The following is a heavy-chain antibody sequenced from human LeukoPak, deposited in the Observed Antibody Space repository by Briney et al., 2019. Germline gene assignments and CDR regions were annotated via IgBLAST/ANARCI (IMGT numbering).Heavy chain of an antibody. CDR1: GFTFSSYS. D-gene: IGHD2-15*01. V-gene: IGHV3-21*01. J-gene: IGHJ5*02. CDR2: ISSSSSYI. Sequence: GGSLRLSCAASGFTFSSYSMNWVRQAPGKGLEWVSSISSSSSYIYYADSVRGRFTISRDNAKNSLYLQMNGLRAEDTAVYSCARGADGVSSNSRGWFDPWGQGTLVTVSS. CDR3: ARGADGVSSNSRGWFDP.